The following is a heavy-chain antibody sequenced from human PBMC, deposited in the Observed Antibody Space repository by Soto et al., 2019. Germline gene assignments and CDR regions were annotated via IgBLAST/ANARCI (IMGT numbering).Heavy chain of an antibody. V-gene: IGHV3-23*01. CDR2: ISGSGGST. CDR3: AKVLFYCSVGSCYSLDDAFDI. J-gene: IGHJ3*02. Sequence: EVQLLESGGGWVQPGGSLRLSCAASGFTFSSYAMSWVRQAPGKGLEWVSAISGSGGSTYYADSVKGRFTISRDNSKNTLSLQRNSLRAEDTAVYYCAKVLFYCSVGSCYSLDDAFDIWGQGTMVTVSS. CDR1: GFTFSSYA. D-gene: IGHD2-15*01.